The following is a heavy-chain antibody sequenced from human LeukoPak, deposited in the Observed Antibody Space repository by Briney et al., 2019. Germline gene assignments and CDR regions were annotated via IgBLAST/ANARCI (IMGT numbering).Heavy chain of an antibody. D-gene: IGHD3-10*01. V-gene: IGHV1-69*11. CDR2: INPILRTP. CDR3: ARDAGLYGSVPQRN. Sequence: ASVKVSCKASGGTFSSYAISWVRQAPGQGLEWMGRINPILRTPNYAQNFQGRVTITTDESTSTAYMELSSLRSEDTAVYYCARDAGLYGSVPQRNWGQGTLVTVSS. J-gene: IGHJ4*02. CDR1: GGTFSSYA.